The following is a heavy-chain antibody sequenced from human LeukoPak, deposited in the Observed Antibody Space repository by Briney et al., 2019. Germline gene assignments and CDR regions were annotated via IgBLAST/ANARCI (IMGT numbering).Heavy chain of an antibody. V-gene: IGHV4-34*01. Sequence: PSETLSLTCAVYGGSFSGYYWSWIRQPPGKGLEWIGEINHSGSTNYNPSLKSRVTISVDTSKNQFSLKLSSVTAADTAVYYCARIIPTIAAAPRGFDYWGQGTLVTVSS. CDR2: INHSGST. CDR1: GGSFSGYY. D-gene: IGHD6-13*01. J-gene: IGHJ4*02. CDR3: ARIIPTIAAAPRGFDY.